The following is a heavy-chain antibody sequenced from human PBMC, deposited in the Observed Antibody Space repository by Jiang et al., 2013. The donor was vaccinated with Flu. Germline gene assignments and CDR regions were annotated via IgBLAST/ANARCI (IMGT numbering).Heavy chain of an antibody. CDR3: ARRALAVAIDPPEFDT. D-gene: IGHD6-19*01. Sequence: PGLVKPSETLSLTCAVSDGSMSNSGYYWGWIRQPPGKGLEWIGSIYYSGSTYYNRSLKSRVTISVDMSQNLFSLKLTSVTAADTAVYFCARRALAVAIDPPEFDTWGQGILVTVSS. CDR2: IYYSGST. V-gene: IGHV4-39*02. CDR1: DGSMSNSGYY. J-gene: IGHJ5*02.